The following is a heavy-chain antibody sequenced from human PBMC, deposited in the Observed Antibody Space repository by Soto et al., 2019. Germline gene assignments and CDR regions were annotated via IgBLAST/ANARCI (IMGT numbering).Heavy chain of an antibody. D-gene: IGHD5-12*01. V-gene: IGHV3-30-3*01. CDR1: GFTFSSYA. J-gene: IGHJ6*02. CDR3: ARSRDGYNPPEQTYYYYYGMDV. Sequence: ESGGGVVQPGRSLRLSCAASGFTFSSYAMHWVRQAPGKGLEWVAVISYDGSNKYYADSVKGRFTISRDNSKNTLYLQMNSLRAEDTAVYYCARSRDGYNPPEQTYYYYYGMDVWGQGTTVTVSS. CDR2: ISYDGSNK.